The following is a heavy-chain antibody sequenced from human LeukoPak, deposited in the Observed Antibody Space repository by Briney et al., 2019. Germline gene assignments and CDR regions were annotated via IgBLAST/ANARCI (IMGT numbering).Heavy chain of an antibody. CDR2: IIPILGIA. J-gene: IGHJ4*02. V-gene: IGHV1-69*04. CDR1: EGTFSSYA. D-gene: IGHD2-15*01. Sequence: ASVKVSCKASEGTFSSYAISWVRQAPGQGLEWMGRIIPILGIANYAQKFQGRVTITADKSTSTAYMELSSLRSEDTAVYYCARWVAATPYYFDYWGQGTLVTVSS. CDR3: ARWVAATPYYFDY.